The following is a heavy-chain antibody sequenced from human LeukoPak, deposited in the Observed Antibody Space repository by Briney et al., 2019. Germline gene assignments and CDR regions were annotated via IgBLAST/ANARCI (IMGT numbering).Heavy chain of an antibody. Sequence: SETLSLTCTVSGGSISSSNYYWGWIRQPPGKGLEWIGTIYYSGDSYYNPSFKSRASISVDRSKNRFSLNVNSVTAADTAVYFCARHENIIMVPTAHAFDYWGQGALVTVSS. J-gene: IGHJ4*02. D-gene: IGHD2/OR15-2a*01. CDR2: IYYSGDS. CDR1: GGSISSSNYY. CDR3: ARHENIIMVPTAHAFDY. V-gene: IGHV4-39*01.